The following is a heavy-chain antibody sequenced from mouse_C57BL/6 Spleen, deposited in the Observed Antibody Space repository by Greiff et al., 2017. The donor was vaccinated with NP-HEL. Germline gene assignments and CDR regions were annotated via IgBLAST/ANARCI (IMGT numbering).Heavy chain of an antibody. D-gene: IGHD3-2*02. Sequence: EVHLVESGGGLVQPGGSLSLSCAASGFTFTDYYMSWVRQPPGKALEWLGFIRNKANGYTTEYSASVKGRFTISRDNSQSILYLQMNALRAEDSATYYCARYSAAQASHYFDYWGQGTTLTVSS. CDR3: ARYSAAQASHYFDY. CDR2: IRNKANGYTT. J-gene: IGHJ2*01. CDR1: GFTFTDYY. V-gene: IGHV7-3*01.